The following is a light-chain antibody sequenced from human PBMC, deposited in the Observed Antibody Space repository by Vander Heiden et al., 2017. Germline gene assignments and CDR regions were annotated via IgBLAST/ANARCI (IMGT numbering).Light chain of an antibody. CDR1: ISNVGNNY. Sequence: QSVLTQPPSASGTPGQRVTISCSGSISNVGNNYVYWYQQVPGTAPKLRIHRKDQRPSGVPDRFSGSKSGTSASLAISGLRSEDEANYFCAGWDDSVSGPVVFGGGTKLTVL. V-gene: IGLV1-47*01. CDR3: AGWDDSVSGPVV. CDR2: RKD. J-gene: IGLJ2*01.